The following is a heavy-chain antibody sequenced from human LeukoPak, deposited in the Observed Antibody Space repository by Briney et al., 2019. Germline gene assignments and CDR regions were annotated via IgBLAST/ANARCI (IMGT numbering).Heavy chain of an antibody. Sequence: SGTLSLTCAVSGGSISSSNWWSWVRQPPGKGLEWIGEIYHSGSTNYNPSLKSRVTISVDKSKNQFSLKLSSVTAADTAVYYCARINGAWNYVRMGQGFDYWGQGTLVTVSS. CDR2: IYHSGST. CDR1: GGSISSSNW. V-gene: IGHV4-4*02. J-gene: IGHJ4*02. D-gene: IGHD3-16*01. CDR3: ARINGAWNYVRMGQGFDY.